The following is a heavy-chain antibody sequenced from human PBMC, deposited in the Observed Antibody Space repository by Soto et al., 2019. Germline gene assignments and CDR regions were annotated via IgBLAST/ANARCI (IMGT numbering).Heavy chain of an antibody. CDR1: GFAFSGSA. J-gene: IGHJ4*02. CDR2: IRSKSNSYAT. V-gene: IGHV3-73*02. D-gene: IGHD3-22*01. Sequence: EVQLVESGGGLVQPGGSLKLSCAASGFAFSGSAMHWVRQASGKGLEWVGRIRSKSNSYATVYAASIEGRFTISRDDSTNKAYLHMNSLKTEDTAVYFCTRLAYDTRGSYHDYWGQGTLVTVSS. CDR3: TRLAYDTRGSYHDY.